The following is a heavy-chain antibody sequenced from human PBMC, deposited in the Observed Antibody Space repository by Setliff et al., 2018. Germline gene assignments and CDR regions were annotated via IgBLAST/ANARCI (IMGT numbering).Heavy chain of an antibody. CDR2: INPGGGGS. CDR3: ARAGLASAGRKGVFDY. J-gene: IGHJ4*02. V-gene: IGHV1-46*01. Sequence: ASVKVSCKASGYSLITHYMHWVRQAPGQGLEWMGLINPGGGGSSYAPNFQGRVIMTRDTSTSTVYMELSTLGSEDTAVYFCARAGLASAGRKGVFDYWGQGTLVTVSS. CDR1: GYSLITHY. D-gene: IGHD6-13*01.